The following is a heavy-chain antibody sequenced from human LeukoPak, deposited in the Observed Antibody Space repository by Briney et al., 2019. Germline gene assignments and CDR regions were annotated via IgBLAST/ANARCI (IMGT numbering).Heavy chain of an antibody. CDR3: AKVVAATLFCYPFDY. D-gene: IGHD2-15*01. Sequence: GGSLRLSCAASGFTFSSYAMSWVRQAPGKGLEWVSGISGSGGSTYYADSVKGRFTISRDNSKNTLYLQMNSLRAEDTAVYYCAKVVAATLFCYPFDYWGQGTLVTVSS. J-gene: IGHJ4*02. CDR1: GFTFSSYA. CDR2: ISGSGGST. V-gene: IGHV3-23*01.